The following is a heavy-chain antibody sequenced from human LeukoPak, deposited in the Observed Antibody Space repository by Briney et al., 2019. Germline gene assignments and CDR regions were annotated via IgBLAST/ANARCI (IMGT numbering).Heavy chain of an antibody. CDR2: ISAYNGNT. J-gene: IGHJ4*02. CDR1: GYTFTSYV. V-gene: IGHV1-18*01. Sequence: ASVKVSCKASGYTFTSYVISWVRQAPGQGLEWMGWISAYNGNTNYAQKLQGRVTMTTNTSTSTAYMELRSLRSDDTAVYYCARSPSYPIRGYSGYRREYYFDYWGQGTLVTVSS. D-gene: IGHD5-12*01. CDR3: ARSPSYPIRGYSGYRREYYFDY.